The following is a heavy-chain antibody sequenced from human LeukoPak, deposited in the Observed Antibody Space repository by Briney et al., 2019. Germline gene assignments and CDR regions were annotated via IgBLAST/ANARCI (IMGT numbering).Heavy chain of an antibody. CDR3: AKDQPYYYDSSGSAPYFDY. CDR1: GFTFSSYG. D-gene: IGHD3-22*01. CDR2: IRYDGSNK. V-gene: IGHV3-30*02. Sequence: PGGSLRLSYAASGFTFSSYGMHWVRQAPGKGLEWVAFIRYDGSNKYYADSVKGRFTISRDNSKNTLYLQMNSLRAEDTAVYYCAKDQPYYYDSSGSAPYFDYWGQGTLVTVSS. J-gene: IGHJ4*02.